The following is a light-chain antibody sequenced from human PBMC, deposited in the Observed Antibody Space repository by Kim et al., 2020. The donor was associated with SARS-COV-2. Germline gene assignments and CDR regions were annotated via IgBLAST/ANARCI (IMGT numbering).Light chain of an antibody. Sequence: DIQVTQSPSTLSASVGDRVTITCRASQSISTWLAWYQQKPGKPPKLLIYKASTSESGVPSRFSGSGSGTEFTLTISSLQPDDFATYYCQQCNTSPYTFGQATKREI. CDR2: KAS. V-gene: IGKV1-5*03. CDR3: QQCNTSPYT. J-gene: IGKJ2*01. CDR1: QSISTW.